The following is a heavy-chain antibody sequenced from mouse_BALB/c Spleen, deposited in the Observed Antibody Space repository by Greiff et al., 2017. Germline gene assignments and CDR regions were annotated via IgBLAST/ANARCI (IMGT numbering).Heavy chain of an antibody. V-gene: IGHV1-18*01. J-gene: IGHJ2*01. Sequence: DVKLVESGPELVKPGASVKIPCKASGYTFTDYNMDWVKQSHGKSLEWIGDINPNNGGTIYNQKFKGKATLTVDKSSSTAYMELRSLTSEDTAVYYCARSITTASFDYWGQGTTLTVSS. D-gene: IGHD1-2*01. CDR2: INPNNGGT. CDR1: GYTFTDYN. CDR3: ARSITTASFDY.